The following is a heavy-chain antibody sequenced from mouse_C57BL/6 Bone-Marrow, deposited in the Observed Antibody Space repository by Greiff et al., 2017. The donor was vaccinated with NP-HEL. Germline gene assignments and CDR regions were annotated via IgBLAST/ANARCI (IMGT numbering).Heavy chain of an antibody. V-gene: IGHV1-5*01. Sequence: VQLQQSGTVLARPGASVKMSCKTSGYTFTSYWMHWVNQRPGQGLEWIGAIYPGNSDTSYNQKFKGKAKLTAVTSASTAYMELSSLTNEDSAVYYCTRGSYYGSSYGFAYWGQGTLVTVSA. D-gene: IGHD1-1*01. J-gene: IGHJ3*01. CDR2: IYPGNSDT. CDR3: TRGSYYGSSYGFAY. CDR1: GYTFTSYW.